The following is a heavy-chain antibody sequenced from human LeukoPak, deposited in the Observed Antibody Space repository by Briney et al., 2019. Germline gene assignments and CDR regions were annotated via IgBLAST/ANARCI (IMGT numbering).Heavy chain of an antibody. CDR1: GYTFTSYA. D-gene: IGHD6-19*01. Sequence: ASVKVSCKASGYTFTSYAMHWVRQAPGQRLEWMGWINAGNGNTKYSQKFQGRVTITRDTSASTAYMELSSLRSEDTAVYYCARDKGPPRRVAGHSDYWGQGTLVTVSS. CDR2: INAGNGNT. J-gene: IGHJ4*02. CDR3: ARDKGPPRRVAGHSDY. V-gene: IGHV1-3*01.